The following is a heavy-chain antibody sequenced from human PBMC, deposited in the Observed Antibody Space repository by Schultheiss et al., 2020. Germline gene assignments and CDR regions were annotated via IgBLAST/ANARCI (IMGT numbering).Heavy chain of an antibody. CDR1: GFTFSSYG. D-gene: IGHD5-12*01. Sequence: GGSLRLSCAASGFTFSSYGMHWVRQAPGKGLEWVAVISYDGSNKYYADSVKGRFTISRDNSKNTLFLHMNSLRAEDTAVYYCAKYILPTTPYFHYWGQGTLVTVSS. CDR3: AKYILPTTPYFHY. J-gene: IGHJ4*02. CDR2: ISYDGSNK. V-gene: IGHV3-30*18.